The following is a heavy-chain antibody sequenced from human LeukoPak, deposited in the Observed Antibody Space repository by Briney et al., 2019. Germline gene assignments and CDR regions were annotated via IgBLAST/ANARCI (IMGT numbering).Heavy chain of an antibody. D-gene: IGHD2-2*01. Sequence: SETLSLTCIVSGGSINTHNYYWAWIRQSPGGGLEWIGTIYYSGSAYYNPSLKSRVTISVDTSKNQFSLKLSSVTAADTAVYYCARLGAYYSSTSGTSYYYYYMDVWGKGTTVTVSS. V-gene: IGHV4-39*01. CDR3: ARLGAYYSSTSGTSYYYYYMDV. J-gene: IGHJ6*03. CDR1: GGSINTHNYY. CDR2: IYYSGSA.